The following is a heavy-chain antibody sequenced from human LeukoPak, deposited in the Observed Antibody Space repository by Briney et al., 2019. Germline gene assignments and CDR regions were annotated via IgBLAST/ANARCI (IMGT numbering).Heavy chain of an antibody. V-gene: IGHV4-61*02. D-gene: IGHD6-13*01. CDR2: IYTSGST. J-gene: IGHJ5*02. CDR1: GGSISSGSYY. CDR3: ARRTYSSWYPKYNWFDP. Sequence: SETLSLTCTVSGGSISSGSYYWSWIRQPAGKGLEWIGRIYTSGSTNYNPSLKSRVTISVDTSKNQFSLKLSSVTAADTAVYYCARRTYSSWYPKYNWFDPWGQGTLVTVSS.